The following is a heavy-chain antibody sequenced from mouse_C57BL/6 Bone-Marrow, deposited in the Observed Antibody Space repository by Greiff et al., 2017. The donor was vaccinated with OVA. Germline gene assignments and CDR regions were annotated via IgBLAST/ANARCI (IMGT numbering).Heavy chain of an antibody. CDR2: IDPSDSEN. V-gene: IGHV1-52*01. J-gene: IGHJ1*03. D-gene: IGHD1-1*01. CDR3: ARDYYGSSYPYCYFDV. Sequence: QVQLKQPGAELVRPGSSVKLSCKASGYTFPSYWMHWVKQRPIQGLEWIGNIDPSDSENHYNQKFKDKATLTVDKSSITAYMQLSSLTSEDSAVYYCARDYYGSSYPYCYFDVWGTGTTVTVSS. CDR1: GYTFPSYW.